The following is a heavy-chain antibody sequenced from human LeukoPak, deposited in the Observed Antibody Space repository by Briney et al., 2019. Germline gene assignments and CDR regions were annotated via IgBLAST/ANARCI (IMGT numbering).Heavy chain of an antibody. V-gene: IGHV4-59*08. J-gene: IGHJ2*01. D-gene: IGHD5-18*01. Sequence: PSETLSLTCTVSGGSISSYYWSWIRQPPGKGREWIGYIYYSGSTNYNPSLKSRVTISVDTSKNQFSLKLSSVTAADTAVYYCARRDDSYGYRWYFDLWGRGTLVTVSS. CDR3: ARRDDSYGYRWYFDL. CDR2: IYYSGST. CDR1: GGSISSYY.